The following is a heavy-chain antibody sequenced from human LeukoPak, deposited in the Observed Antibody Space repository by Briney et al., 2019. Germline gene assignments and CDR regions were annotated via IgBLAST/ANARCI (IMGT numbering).Heavy chain of an antibody. V-gene: IGHV3-7*01. J-gene: IGHJ3*02. CDR2: IKQDGSEK. CDR3: ARQARLVLYAFDI. Sequence: GGSLRLSCAASGFTFSSYWMSWVRQAPGKGLEWVANIKQDGSEKYYADSVKGRFTISRDNAKNSLYLQMNSLRAEDTAVYYCARQARLVLYAFDIWGQGTMVTVSS. CDR1: GFTFSSYW. D-gene: IGHD6-19*01.